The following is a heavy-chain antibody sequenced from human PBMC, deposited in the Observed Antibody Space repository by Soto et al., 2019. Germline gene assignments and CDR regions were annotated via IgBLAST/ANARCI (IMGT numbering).Heavy chain of an antibody. CDR1: GYTFTGYY. CDR3: ARDLFPSKYISCWHYYYYGMYF. J-gene: IGHJ6*02. D-gene: IGHD6-19*01. Sequence: ASVKVSCKASGYTFTGYYMHWVRQAPGQGLEWMGWINPNSGGTNYAQKFQGWVTMTRDTSISTAYMELSRLRSDDTAVYYCARDLFPSKYISCWHYYYYGMYFWGQGTTVTGSS. CDR2: INPNSGGT. V-gene: IGHV1-2*04.